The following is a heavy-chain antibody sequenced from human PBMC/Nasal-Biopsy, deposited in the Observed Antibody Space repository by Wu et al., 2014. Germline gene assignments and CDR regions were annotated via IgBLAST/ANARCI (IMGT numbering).Heavy chain of an antibody. CDR3: ARRLRISGGTLSPDXWFDP. V-gene: IGHV4-39*01. CDR2: IYYSGDT. D-gene: IGHD1-20*01. CDR1: GGSINNDNYF. Sequence: TLSLTCTVSGGSINNDNYFWGWVRQSPGKGLEWIGSIYYSGDTYYNPSLKSRVAISIERQNSLLSLSSVTAADTAVYYCARRLRISGGTLSPDXWFDPWGQG. J-gene: IGHJ5*02.